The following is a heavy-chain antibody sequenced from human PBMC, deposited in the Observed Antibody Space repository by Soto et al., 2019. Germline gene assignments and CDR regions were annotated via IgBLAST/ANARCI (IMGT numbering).Heavy chain of an antibody. CDR2: INHSGST. CDR1: GGSFSGYY. CDR3: ARGTTYYYDSSGSGRFDY. Sequence: SETLSLTCAVYGGSFSGYYWSWIRQPPGKGLEWIGEINHSGSTNYNPSLKSRVTISVDTSKNQFSLKLSSVTAADTAVYYCARGTTYYYDSSGSGRFDYWGQGTLVTVSS. V-gene: IGHV4-34*01. D-gene: IGHD3-22*01. J-gene: IGHJ4*02.